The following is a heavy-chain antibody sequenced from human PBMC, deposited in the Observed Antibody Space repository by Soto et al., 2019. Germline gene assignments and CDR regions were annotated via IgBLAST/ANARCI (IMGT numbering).Heavy chain of an antibody. V-gene: IGHV3-23*04. CDR3: AKDSTGDYGYYHPHFDS. J-gene: IGHJ4*02. D-gene: IGHD4-17*01. CDR1: GFTFSSYA. Sequence: EVQLVESGGGLVQPGGSLRLSCAASGFTFSSYAMRWVRQAPGKGLEWVSAISGHGGSTYYADSVKGRFTISRDNSKNTLCLEMISKSAEDTAVYDCAKDSTGDYGYYHPHFDSWGQGTLVTVSS. CDR2: ISGHGGST.